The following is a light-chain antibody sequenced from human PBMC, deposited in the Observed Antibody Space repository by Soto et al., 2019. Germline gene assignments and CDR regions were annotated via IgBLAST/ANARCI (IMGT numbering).Light chain of an antibody. CDR3: QKYNSAPLT. Sequence: DIQMTQSPSSLSASVGDRVTITCRASQVITNFLAGYQQKPGKAPKLLIYAASTLQSGVPSRFSGSGSGTDFTLTISSLQPEDVATYYCQKYNSAPLTFGGGTKVEIK. CDR2: AAS. J-gene: IGKJ4*01. CDR1: QVITNF. V-gene: IGKV1-27*01.